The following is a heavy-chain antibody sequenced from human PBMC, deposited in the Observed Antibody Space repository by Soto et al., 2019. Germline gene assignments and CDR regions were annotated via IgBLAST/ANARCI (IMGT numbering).Heavy chain of an antibody. CDR1: GYTFTSYG. V-gene: IGHV1-18*01. D-gene: IGHD7-27*01. CDR3: ARDHLPVGNMASSDY. CDR2: ISAYNGNT. Sequence: QVQLVQSGAEVKKPGASVKVSCKASGYTFTSYGISWVRQAPGQGLEWMGWISAYNGNTNYAQKVQGRVTMTTDTSTSTAYMELRSLRSDDTAVYYCARDHLPVGNMASSDYWGQGTLVTVSS. J-gene: IGHJ4*02.